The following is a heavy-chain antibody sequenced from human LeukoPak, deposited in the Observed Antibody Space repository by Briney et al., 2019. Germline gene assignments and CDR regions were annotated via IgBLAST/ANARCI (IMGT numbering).Heavy chain of an antibody. J-gene: IGHJ4*02. CDR1: GFTFSSYS. CDR2: ISSSSSYI. V-gene: IGHV3-21*04. D-gene: IGHD2-8*02. CDR3: ATYRQVLSPFEC. Sequence: GGSLRLSCAASGFTFSSYSMNWVRQAPGKGLEWVSSISSSSSYIYYADSVKGRFTISRDNAKNSLYLQMNSLRVEDTAIYYCATYRQVLSPFECWGQGTLVTVSS.